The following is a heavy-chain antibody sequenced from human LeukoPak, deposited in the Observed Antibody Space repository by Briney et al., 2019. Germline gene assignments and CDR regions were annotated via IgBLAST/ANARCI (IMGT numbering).Heavy chain of an antibody. J-gene: IGHJ4*02. V-gene: IGHV3-33*01. Sequence: PGGSLRLSCAASGFTFSSYGMQWVRQAPSKGLEWVAVIWYDGSNIYYADSVKGRFTISRDKAKNTLYLQMNSLRAEDTAVYCCARESDGSGSLYFDYGGQGTLVTVS. D-gene: IGHD3-10*01. CDR1: GFTFSSYG. CDR2: IWYDGSNI. CDR3: ARESDGSGSLYFDY.